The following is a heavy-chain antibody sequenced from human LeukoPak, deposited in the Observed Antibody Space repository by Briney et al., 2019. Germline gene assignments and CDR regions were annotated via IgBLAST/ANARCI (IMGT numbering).Heavy chain of an antibody. CDR2: ISGSGGST. CDR1: GFTFSSYA. CDR3: AKASVASASSGWYRAEYFQH. Sequence: GGSLRLSCAASGFTFSSYAMSWVRQAPGKGLEWVSAISGSGGSTYYADSVKGRFTISRDNSKNTLYLQMNSLRAEDTAVYYCAKASVASASSGWYRAEYFQHWGQGTLVTVSS. J-gene: IGHJ1*01. D-gene: IGHD6-19*01. V-gene: IGHV3-23*01.